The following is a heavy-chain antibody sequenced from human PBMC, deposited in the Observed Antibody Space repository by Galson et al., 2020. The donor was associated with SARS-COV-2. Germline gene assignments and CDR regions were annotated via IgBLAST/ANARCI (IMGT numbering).Heavy chain of an antibody. Sequence: GGSLRLSCAASGFIFSNYWMTWVRQAPGKGLEWVANIKPDGSEEYYVDSVKGRFTISRDNTKISLYLQMNSLRAEDTAVYYCARISIAVADVDYWAQGTLVTVAS. V-gene: IGHV3-7*03. J-gene: IGHJ4*02. D-gene: IGHD6-19*01. CDR1: GFIFSNYW. CDR2: IKPDGSEE. CDR3: ARISIAVADVDY.